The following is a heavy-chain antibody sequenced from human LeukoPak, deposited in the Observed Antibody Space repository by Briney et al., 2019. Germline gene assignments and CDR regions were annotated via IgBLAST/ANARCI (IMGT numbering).Heavy chain of an antibody. V-gene: IGHV4-59*05. D-gene: IGHD3-10*01. CDR3: ARMGWFGSATYSVFFDF. Sequence: SETLSLTCTVSGGSISSYYWSWIRQPPGKGPEWIGSIYYSGTTYYNPSLKSRVTISADMSKTQSSLKLNSVTAADTAVYYCARMGWFGSATYSVFFDFWGQGTLVTVSS. CDR1: GGSISSYY. J-gene: IGHJ4*02. CDR2: IYYSGTT.